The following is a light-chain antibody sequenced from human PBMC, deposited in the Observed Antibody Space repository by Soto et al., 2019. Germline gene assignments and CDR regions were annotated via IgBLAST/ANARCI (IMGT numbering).Light chain of an antibody. V-gene: IGLV2-8*01. Sequence: QSVLAQPPSASGSPGQSVTISCTETSSDVGTYNYVSWYQQHPGKAPKLMIYEVNKRPAGVPDRFSGSKSGIMASLTVSGLQAEDEADYYCSSYAGNNNLYVFGTGTNVTVL. CDR2: EVN. CDR1: SSDVGTYNY. J-gene: IGLJ1*01. CDR3: SSYAGNNNLYV.